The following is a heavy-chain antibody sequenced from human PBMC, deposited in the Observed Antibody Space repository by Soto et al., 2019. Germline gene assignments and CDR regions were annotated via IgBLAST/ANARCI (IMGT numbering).Heavy chain of an antibody. D-gene: IGHD6-19*01. CDR3: VKEGYMRSDWYGQFEY. V-gene: IGHV3-64D*06. J-gene: IGHJ4*02. CDR2: ISSYGADT. Sequence: LRLSFSASGFTFNSYAMHWVRQAPGKGLEFVSAISSYGADTYYADSVKGRFAISRDNSKNTLYLQMSSLRAEDTALYYCVKEGYMRSDWYGQFEYWGQGALVTVSP. CDR1: GFTFNSYA.